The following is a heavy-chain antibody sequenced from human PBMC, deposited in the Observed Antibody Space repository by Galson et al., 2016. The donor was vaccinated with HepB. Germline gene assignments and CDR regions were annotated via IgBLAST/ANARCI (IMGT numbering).Heavy chain of an antibody. CDR3: VRKGSEGYCSSSNCYQFWSFDL. Sequence: QSGADVKKTGESLKISCKGSGYNFTNYWIAWVRQMPGKGLEWMGIIYPGDSDTIYSPSFQGQVTISADTSISTAYLPWGSLKASDTAMYYCVRKGSEGYCSSSNCYQFWSFDLWARGTLVTVP. J-gene: IGHJ2*01. D-gene: IGHD2-2*01. CDR2: IYPGDSDT. V-gene: IGHV5-51*01. CDR1: GYNFTNYW.